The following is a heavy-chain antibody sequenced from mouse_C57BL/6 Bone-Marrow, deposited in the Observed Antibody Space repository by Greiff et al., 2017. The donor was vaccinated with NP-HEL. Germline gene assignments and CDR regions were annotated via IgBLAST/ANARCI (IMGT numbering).Heavy chain of an antibody. CDR3: ARWIGYYFDY. CDR1: GYTFTDYY. J-gene: IGHJ2*01. V-gene: IGHV1-26*01. CDR2: INPNNGGT. D-gene: IGHD2-14*01. Sequence: EVQLQQSGPELVKPGASVKISCKASGYTFTDYYMNWVKQSHGKSLEWIGDINPNNGGTSYNQKFKGKATLTVDKSSSTAYMELRSLTSEDSAVYYCARWIGYYFDYWGQGTTLTVSS.